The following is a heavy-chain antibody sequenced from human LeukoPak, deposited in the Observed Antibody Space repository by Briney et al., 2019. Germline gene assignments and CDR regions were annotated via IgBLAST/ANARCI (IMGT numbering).Heavy chain of an antibody. Sequence: GGSLRLSCAVSGFSVTNNYMSWVRQAPGKGLEWVSVFIVGGATYYADSVKGRFTISRDNSENTLYLQMKSLRAEDTAVYYCARGDGYNFFDYWGQGTLVTVSS. V-gene: IGHV3-53*01. CDR1: GFSVTNNY. CDR2: FIVGGAT. D-gene: IGHD5-24*01. J-gene: IGHJ4*02. CDR3: ARGDGYNFFDY.